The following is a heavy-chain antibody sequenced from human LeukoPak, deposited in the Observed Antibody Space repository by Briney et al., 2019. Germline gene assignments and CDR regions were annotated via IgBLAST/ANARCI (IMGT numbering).Heavy chain of an antibody. CDR2: ISAYNGNT. Sequence: GASVKVSCKASGYTFTSYGISWVRQAPGQGLEWMGWISAYNGNTNYAQKLQGRVTMTTDTSTSTAYMELSRLRSDDTAVYYCARDRRYCSSTSCGQNWFDPWGQGTLVTVSS. J-gene: IGHJ5*02. CDR3: ARDRRYCSSTSCGQNWFDP. CDR1: GYTFTSYG. V-gene: IGHV1-18*01. D-gene: IGHD2-2*01.